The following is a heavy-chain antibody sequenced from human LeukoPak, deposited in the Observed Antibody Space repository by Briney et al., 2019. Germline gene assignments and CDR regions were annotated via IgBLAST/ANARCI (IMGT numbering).Heavy chain of an antibody. V-gene: IGHV3-30*02. D-gene: IGHD6-13*01. CDR1: GFTFSSYG. J-gene: IGHJ4*02. Sequence: GGSLRLSCAASGFTFSSYGMHWVRQAPGKGLEWVAFIRYDGSNKYYADSVKGRFTISRDNSKNTLYLQMNSLRAEDTAVYYCAKDKMWQQPGCPYYFDYWGQGTLVTVSS. CDR3: AKDKMWQQPGCPYYFDY. CDR2: IRYDGSNK.